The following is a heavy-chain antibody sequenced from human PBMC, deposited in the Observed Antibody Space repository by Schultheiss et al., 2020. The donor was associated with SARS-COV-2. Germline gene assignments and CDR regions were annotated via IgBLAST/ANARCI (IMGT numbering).Heavy chain of an antibody. CDR1: GFTFSSYD. CDR2: ISYDGSNK. V-gene: IGHV3-30*03. J-gene: IGHJ4*02. D-gene: IGHD2-15*01. Sequence: GGSLRLSCAASGFTFSSYDMNWVRQAPGKGLEWVAVISYDGSNKYYADSVKGRFTISRDNSKNTLYLQMNSLRAEDTAVYYCARDPPPAGCSGGSCYSGYFDYWGQGTLVTVSS. CDR3: ARDPPPAGCSGGSCYSGYFDY.